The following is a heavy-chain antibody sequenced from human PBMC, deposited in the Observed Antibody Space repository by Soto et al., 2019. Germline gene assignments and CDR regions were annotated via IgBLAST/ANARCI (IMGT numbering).Heavy chain of an antibody. CDR2: MNPNCGNT. CDR3: ATLHSIATRNACYCYGMDA. J-gene: IGHJ6*02. D-gene: IGHD6-6*01. Sequence: QVQLVQSGAEVKKPGASVKVSCKASGYTCTSYDTHWVRQATGQGLEWMGWMNPNCGNTGDAQKFKGRVRMTRNTNVSTAYMELGRLRSENTAMDYGATLHSIATRNACYCYGMDAWGQGTTVTVSS. CDR1: GYTCTSYD. V-gene: IGHV1-8*01.